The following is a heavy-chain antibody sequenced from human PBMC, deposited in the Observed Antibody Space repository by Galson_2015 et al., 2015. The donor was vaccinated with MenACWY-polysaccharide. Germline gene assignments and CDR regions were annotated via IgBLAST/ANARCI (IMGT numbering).Heavy chain of an antibody. J-gene: IGHJ4*02. CDR2: INTNTGNP. Sequence: SVKVSCKAPGYTFTTYAMNWVRQAPGQGLEWMGGINTNTGNPTYAQGFTGRFVFSLDASVSTAYLQISSLKAEDTAVYYCARDPKQKPTTVPTGRFDYWGQGTLVTVSS. CDR1: GYTFTTYA. CDR3: ARDPKQKPTTVPTGRFDY. V-gene: IGHV7-4-1*02. D-gene: IGHD4-17*01.